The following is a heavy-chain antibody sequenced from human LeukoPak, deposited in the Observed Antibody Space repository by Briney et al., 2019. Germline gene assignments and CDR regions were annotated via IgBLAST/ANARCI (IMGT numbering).Heavy chain of an antibody. CDR1: GGSISSSSYY. D-gene: IGHD3-10*01. CDR3: ARVSEEGELLPFDY. V-gene: IGHV4-39*07. Sequence: SETLSLTCTVSGGSISSSSYYWGWIRQPPGKGLEWIGSIYYSGSTYYNPSLKSRVTISVDTSKNQFSLKLSSVTAADTAVYYCARVSEEGELLPFDYWGQGTLVTVSS. J-gene: IGHJ4*02. CDR2: IYYSGST.